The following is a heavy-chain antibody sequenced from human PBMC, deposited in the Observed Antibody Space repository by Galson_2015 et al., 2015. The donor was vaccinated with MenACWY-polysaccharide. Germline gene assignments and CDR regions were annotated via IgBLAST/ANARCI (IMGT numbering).Heavy chain of an antibody. V-gene: IGHV3-33*01. CDR1: TATFRGSG. J-gene: IGHJ3*02. CDR2: IQYDAVYK. Sequence: SLRLSCAASTATFRGSGMHWVRQAPGKGLEWVAVIQYDAVYKQYLDSVKGRFSVSGDNSKSTLYLEMNNLRAEDTALYYCAREGSRIVFHAFDTWGQGTMVIVSS. CDR3: AREGSRIVFHAFDT. D-gene: IGHD3-10*02.